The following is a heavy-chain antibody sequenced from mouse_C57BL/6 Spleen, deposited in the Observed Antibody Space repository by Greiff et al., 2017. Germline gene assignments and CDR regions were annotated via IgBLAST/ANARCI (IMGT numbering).Heavy chain of an antibody. CDR1: GFTFSSYA. CDR3: TRGEDSNSWFAY. Sequence: EVQLVESGEGLVKPGGSLKLSCAASGFTFSSYAMSWVRQTPEKRLEWVAYISSGGDYIYYADTVKGRFTISRDNARNTLYLQMSSLKSEDTAMYYCTRGEDSNSWFAYWGQGTLVTVSA. V-gene: IGHV5-9-1*02. J-gene: IGHJ3*01. CDR2: ISSGGDYI. D-gene: IGHD2-5*01.